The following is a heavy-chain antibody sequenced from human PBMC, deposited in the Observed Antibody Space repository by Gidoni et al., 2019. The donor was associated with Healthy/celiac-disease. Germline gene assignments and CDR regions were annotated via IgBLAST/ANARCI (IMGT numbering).Heavy chain of an antibody. Sequence: EVQLVESGGGLVKPGGSLRLSCAPSRFTFSSYRLNWVRPAPGKGLEWVSSISSSSSYIYYADSVKGRFTISRDNAKNSLYLQMNSLRAEDTAVYYCARDGEPGYSSGWYLGWFDPWGQGTLVTVSS. CDR3: ARDGEPGYSSGWYLGWFDP. J-gene: IGHJ5*02. CDR2: ISSSSSYI. V-gene: IGHV3-21*01. D-gene: IGHD6-19*01. CDR1: RFTFSSYR.